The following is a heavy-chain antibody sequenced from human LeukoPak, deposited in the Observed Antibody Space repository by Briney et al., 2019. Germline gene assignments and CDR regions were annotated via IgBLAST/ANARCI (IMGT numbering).Heavy chain of an antibody. V-gene: IGHV3-30*02. CDR1: GFPFNRNA. Sequence: GDSVTLFCAASGFPFNRNAIHWLRQGPGRGLELVAYIAHHGYNTYYAVSVKGRFTISRDNSKRTLYLQMNSLRPDDTAVYYCAKDGFWSCTDWGQGTLVTVSS. D-gene: IGHD2-8*02. CDR3: AKDGFWSCTD. CDR2: IAHHGYNT. J-gene: IGHJ4*02.